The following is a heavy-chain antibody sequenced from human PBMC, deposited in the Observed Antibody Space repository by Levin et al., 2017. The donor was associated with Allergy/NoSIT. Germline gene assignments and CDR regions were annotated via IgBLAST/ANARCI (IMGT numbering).Heavy chain of an antibody. D-gene: IGHD3-22*01. J-gene: IGHJ4*02. CDR3: ARCGVGLDSGYYPFDY. Sequence: PGGSLRLSCAASXXXXTGYRMKGFRQTPGKGLEWVSYISSSSTTIYYADSVKGRFTISRDNAKHSLYLQMNSLRDEDTAVYYCARCGVGLDSGYYPFDYWGQGTLVTVSS. V-gene: IGHV3-48*02. CDR2: ISSSSTTI. CDR1: XXXXTGYR.